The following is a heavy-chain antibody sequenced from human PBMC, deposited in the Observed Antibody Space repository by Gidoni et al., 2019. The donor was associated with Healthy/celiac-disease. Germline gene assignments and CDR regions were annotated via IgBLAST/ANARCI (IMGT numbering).Heavy chain of an antibody. CDR2: ISYDGSNK. Sequence: VQLVESGGGGVQPGRSLRISCAAPGFTIRSYAMHWVRQAPGKGLEWVAVISYDGSNKYYADSVKGRFTISRDNSKNTLYLQMNSLRAEDTAVYYCARDKERLLQWVIDYCGQGTLVTVSS. J-gene: IGHJ4*02. V-gene: IGHV3-30-3*01. CDR1: GFTIRSYA. CDR3: ARDKERLLQWVIDY. D-gene: IGHD2-21*01.